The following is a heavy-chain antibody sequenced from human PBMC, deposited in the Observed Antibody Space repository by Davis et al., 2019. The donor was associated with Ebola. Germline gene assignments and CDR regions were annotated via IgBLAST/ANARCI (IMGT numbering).Heavy chain of an antibody. D-gene: IGHD2-2*01. CDR2: INHSGST. V-gene: IGHV4-34*01. J-gene: IGHJ5*02. CDR1: GGSFSGYY. Sequence: SETLFLTCAVYGGSFSGYYWSWIRQPPGKGLEWIGEINHSGSTNYNPSLKSRVTISVDTSKNQFSLKLSSVTAADTAVYYCARHEGYCSSTSCSNWFNPWGQGTLVTVSS. CDR3: ARHEGYCSSTSCSNWFNP.